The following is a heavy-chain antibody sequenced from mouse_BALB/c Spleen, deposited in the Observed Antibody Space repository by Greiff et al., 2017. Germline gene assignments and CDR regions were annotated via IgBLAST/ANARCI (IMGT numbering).Heavy chain of an antibody. D-gene: IGHD3-2*01. CDR3: ARSGRQLGLRGYAMDY. CDR2: ISCYNGAT. CDR1: GYSFTGYY. Sequence: LVKTGASVKISCTASGYSFTGYYMHWVKQSPGKSLEWIGYISCYNGATSYNQKFKGKATLTVDTSSSTAYMQFNSLTSEDSAVYYCARSGRQLGLRGYAMDYWGQGTSVTVSS. J-gene: IGHJ4*01. V-gene: IGHV1S34*01.